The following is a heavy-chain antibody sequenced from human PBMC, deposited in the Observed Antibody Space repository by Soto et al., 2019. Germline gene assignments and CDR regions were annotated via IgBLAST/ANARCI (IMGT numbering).Heavy chain of an antibody. CDR3: ARAMDTAMTSKDNWFDP. Sequence: RGESLKISCKGSGYSFTSYWIGWVRQMPGKGLEWMGIIYPGDSDTRYSPSFQGQVTISADKSISTAYLQWSSLKASDTAVYYCARAMDTAMTSKDNWFDPWGQGTLVTVSS. CDR1: GYSFTSYW. V-gene: IGHV5-51*01. CDR2: IYPGDSDT. D-gene: IGHD5-18*01. J-gene: IGHJ5*02.